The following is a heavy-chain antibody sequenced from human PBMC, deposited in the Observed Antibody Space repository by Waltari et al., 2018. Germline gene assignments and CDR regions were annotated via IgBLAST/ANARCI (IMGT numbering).Heavy chain of an antibody. V-gene: IGHV4-59*01. CDR2: IYYSGST. Sequence: QVQLQESGPGLVKPSETLSLTCTVSGGSISSYYWSWIRPPPGKGLEWIGYIYYSGSTNYNPSLKSRVTISVDTSKNQFSLKLSSVTAADTAVYYCARGNSYYDFWSGYYTGHNYYYYMDVWGKGTTVTVSS. CDR1: GGSISSYY. CDR3: ARGNSYYDFWSGYYTGHNYYYYMDV. J-gene: IGHJ6*03. D-gene: IGHD3-3*01.